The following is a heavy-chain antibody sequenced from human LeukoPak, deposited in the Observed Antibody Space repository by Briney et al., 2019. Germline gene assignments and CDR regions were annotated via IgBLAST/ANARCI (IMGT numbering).Heavy chain of an antibody. D-gene: IGHD3-22*01. CDR2: IYYSGST. V-gene: IGHV4-39*07. CDR3: ARAGGYYYDSSGYPYFQH. CDR1: GGSISSSSYY. Sequence: PSETLSLTCTVSGGSISSSSYYWGWIRQPPGKGLEWIGSIYYSGSTYCNPSLKSRVTISVDTSKNQFSLKLSSVTAADTAVYYCARAGGYYYDSSGYPYFQHWGQGTLVTVSS. J-gene: IGHJ1*01.